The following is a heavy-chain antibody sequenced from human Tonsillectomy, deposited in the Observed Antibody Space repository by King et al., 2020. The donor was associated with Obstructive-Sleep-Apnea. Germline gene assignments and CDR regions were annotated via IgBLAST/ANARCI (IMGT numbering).Heavy chain of an antibody. D-gene: IGHD3-10*01. J-gene: IGHJ4*02. CDR3: VTRASGRPSIVDY. Sequence: QLQESGPGLVKPSETLSLTCTVSGVSISKDNYYWGWIRQSPGKGLEWFGSTHFRGNTYYNPSLRTRITVSVDTSKNQFSLELSFVTAADTAVYYCVTRASGRPSIVDYWGQGTLVTVSS. CDR2: THFRGNT. V-gene: IGHV4-39*01. CDR1: GVSISKDNYY.